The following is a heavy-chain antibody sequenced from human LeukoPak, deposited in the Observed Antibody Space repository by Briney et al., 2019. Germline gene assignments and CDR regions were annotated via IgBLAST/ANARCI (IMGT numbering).Heavy chain of an antibody. J-gene: IGHJ6*02. D-gene: IGHD3-10*01. V-gene: IGHV1-24*01. CDR1: GYTLTELS. CDR3: ATAPMVRGANYYYGMDV. Sequence: ASVKVSCKVSGYTLTELSMHWVRQAPGKGLEWMGGFDPEDGETIYAQKFQGRVTMTGDTSTDTAYLELNSLRSEDTAVYYCATAPMVRGANYYYGMDVWGQGTTVTVSS. CDR2: FDPEDGET.